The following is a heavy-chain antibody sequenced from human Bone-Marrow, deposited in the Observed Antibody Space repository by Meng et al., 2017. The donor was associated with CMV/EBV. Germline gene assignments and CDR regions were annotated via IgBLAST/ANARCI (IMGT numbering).Heavy chain of an antibody. CDR1: GFTVSSNY. CDR3: ARDLRLYGMDV. CDR2: IYSGGST. Sequence: GGSLRLSCAASGFTVSSNYMSWVRQAPGKGLEWVSVIYSGGSTYYADSVKGRFTISRDNSKNTLYLQMNSLRAEDTAVYYCARDLRLYGMDVWGQGTLVTVSS. J-gene: IGHJ6*02. V-gene: IGHV3-53*01.